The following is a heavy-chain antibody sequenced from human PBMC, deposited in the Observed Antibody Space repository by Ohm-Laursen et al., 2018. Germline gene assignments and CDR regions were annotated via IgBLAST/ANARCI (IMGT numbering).Heavy chain of an antibody. CDR3: ARGYDFWSGVDY. V-gene: IGHV3-11*04. Sequence: SLRLSCAASGFTFSDYYMSWIRQAPGKGLEWVSYISSSVSAIYYADSVKGRFTISRDNAKNSLYLQMNSLRAEDTALYYCARGYDFWSGVDYWGQGTLVTVSS. J-gene: IGHJ4*02. D-gene: IGHD3-3*01. CDR2: ISSSVSAI. CDR1: GFTFSDYY.